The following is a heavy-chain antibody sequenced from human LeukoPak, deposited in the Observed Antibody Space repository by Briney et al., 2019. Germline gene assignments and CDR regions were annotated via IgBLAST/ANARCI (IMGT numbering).Heavy chain of an antibody. Sequence: SQTLSLTCAVSGGSISSGGYSWSWIRQPPGKGLEWIGYIYHSGSTYYNPSLKSRVTISVDRSKNQFSLKLSSVTAADTAVYYCARVISGGDHIFDYWGQGTLVTVSS. CDR2: IYHSGST. D-gene: IGHD4-17*01. CDR3: ARVISGGDHIFDY. J-gene: IGHJ4*02. V-gene: IGHV4-30-2*01. CDR1: GGSISSGGYS.